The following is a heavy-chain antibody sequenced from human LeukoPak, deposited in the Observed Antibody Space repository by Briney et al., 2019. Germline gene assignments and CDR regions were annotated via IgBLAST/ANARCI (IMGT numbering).Heavy chain of an antibody. CDR2: IYYSGST. V-gene: IGHV4-59*08. J-gene: IGHJ6*02. CDR1: GGSISSYY. D-gene: IGHD6-13*01. CDR3: ASLGIAAAGSYYYGMDV. Sequence: PSETLSLTCTVSGGSISSYYWSWIRQPPGKGLEWIGYIYYSGSTNYNPSLKSRVPMSVDTSKNQFSLKLSSVTAADTAVYYCASLGIAAAGSYYYGMDVWGQGTTVTVPS.